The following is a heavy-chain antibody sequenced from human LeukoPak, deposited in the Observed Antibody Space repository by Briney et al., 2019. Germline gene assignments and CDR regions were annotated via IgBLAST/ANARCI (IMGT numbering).Heavy chain of an antibody. CDR3: ATSVAAADEEGYFDY. V-gene: IGHV3-7*01. Sequence: QPGGSLRLSCAASGFTFSSHCMNWARQASGKGLEWVANIKQDGSEKYYVDSVKGRFTISRDNAKNSLYLQMNSLRAEDTAVYYCATSVAAADEEGYFDYWGQGTLVTVSS. J-gene: IGHJ4*02. CDR1: GFTFSSHC. D-gene: IGHD6-13*01. CDR2: IKQDGSEK.